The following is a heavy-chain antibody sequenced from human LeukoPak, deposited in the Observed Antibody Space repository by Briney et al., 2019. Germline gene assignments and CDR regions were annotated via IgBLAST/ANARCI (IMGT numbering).Heavy chain of an antibody. CDR3: ATAPAAADSF. Sequence: GGSLTLSCAASGFTFSSFWLTWVRQAPGKGLEWAANIERDGSKKTYVDSLKGRFTISRDNAKNPLYLQMSSLGAEDTAVYYCATAPAAADSFWGQGTLVAVSA. V-gene: IGHV3-7*01. J-gene: IGHJ4*02. CDR2: IERDGSKK. CDR1: GFTFSSFW. D-gene: IGHD6-13*01.